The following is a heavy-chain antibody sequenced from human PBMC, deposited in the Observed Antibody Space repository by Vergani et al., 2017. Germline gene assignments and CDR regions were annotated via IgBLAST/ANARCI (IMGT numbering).Heavy chain of an antibody. V-gene: IGHV3-33*08. D-gene: IGHD3-9*01. Sequence: QVQLVESGGGVVQPGRSLRLSCAASGFTFSSYGMHWVRQAPGKGLEWVAVIWYDGSNKYYADSVKGRFTISRDNSKNTLYLQMNSLRAEDTAVYYCARPIYDILTGYYSRGWGPYYYYGMDVWGQGTTVTVSS. CDR3: ARPIYDILTGYYSRGWGPYYYYGMDV. CDR2: IWYDGSNK. J-gene: IGHJ6*02. CDR1: GFTFSSYG.